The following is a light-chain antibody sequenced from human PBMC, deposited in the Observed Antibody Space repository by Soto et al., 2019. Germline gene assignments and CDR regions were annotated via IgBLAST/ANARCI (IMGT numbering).Light chain of an antibody. J-gene: IGKJ3*01. V-gene: IGKV3-20*01. CDR1: QSVSSSY. CDR2: GAS. CDR3: QQYGSSPPLT. Sequence: EIVLTQSPGTLSLSPGERATLSCRASQSVSSSYLAWYQQKPGQAPRLLIYGASSRATGIPDRFSGSGSGTDFTLTISRLEPEAFAVYYCQQYGSSPPLTFGPGTKVDI.